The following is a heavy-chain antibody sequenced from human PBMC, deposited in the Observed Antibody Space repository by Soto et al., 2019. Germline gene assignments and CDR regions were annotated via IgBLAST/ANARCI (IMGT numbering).Heavy chain of an antibody. J-gene: IGHJ5*02. Sequence: SETLSLTCTVSGGYISSGEYYWTWIRQPPGKGQEWIGYISYSGSTHYSPSLKSRVSITVDKSKNQFYLDLNSVTAADTAMYYCARNGDCTRPGYIVGWFDPWGPGTLVTVSS. CDR1: GGYISSGEYY. D-gene: IGHD2-8*01. CDR3: ARNGDCTRPGYIVGWFDP. V-gene: IGHV4-30-4*01. CDR2: ISYSGST.